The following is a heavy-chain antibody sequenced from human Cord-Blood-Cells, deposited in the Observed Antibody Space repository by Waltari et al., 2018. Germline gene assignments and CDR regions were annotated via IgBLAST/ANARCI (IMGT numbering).Heavy chain of an antibody. J-gene: IGHJ3*02. Sequence: QLQLQESGPGLVKPSETLSLTCTVSGGSISSSSYYWGWIRQPPGKGLEWVGSIYYSGSTYYTPALKSRVTISGDTSKNQFSLKLSSVTAADTAVYYCARRFPYYDFWSGYYDAFDIWGQGTMVTVSS. CDR1: GGSISSSSYY. CDR2: IYYSGST. D-gene: IGHD3-3*01. V-gene: IGHV4-39*01. CDR3: ARRFPYYDFWSGYYDAFDI.